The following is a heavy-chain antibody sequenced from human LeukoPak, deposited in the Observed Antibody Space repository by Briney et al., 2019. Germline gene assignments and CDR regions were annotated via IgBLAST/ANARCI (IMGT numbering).Heavy chain of an antibody. D-gene: IGHD2-2*01. CDR2: ISAYNGNT. V-gene: IGHV1-18*01. J-gene: IGHJ6*03. CDR1: GYTFTSYG. CDR3: ARAFCSSTSCPFYYYYYMDV. Sequence: ASVKVSCKASGYTFTSYGISWVRQAPGQGREWMGWISAYNGNTNYAQKLQGRVTMTTDTSTSTAYMELRSLRSDDTAVYYCARAFCSSTSCPFYYYYYMDVWGKGTTVTVSS.